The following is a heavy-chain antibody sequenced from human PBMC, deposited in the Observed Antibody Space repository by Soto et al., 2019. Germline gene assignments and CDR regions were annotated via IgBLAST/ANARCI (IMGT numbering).Heavy chain of an antibody. CDR3: ASCPQNCITSSPCCLFFDY. CDR1: GYTFSNYG. Sequence: EASVKVSCKASGYTFSNYGIHWVRQAPGQRLDWMGLINAGNGNTKYSQKFQGRVTLTRDTSASTAYMELSSLRSEDTAVYYCASCPQNCITSSPCCLFFDYWGQGNLVTVSS. V-gene: IGHV1-3*01. J-gene: IGHJ4*02. CDR2: INAGNGNT. D-gene: IGHD3-10*01.